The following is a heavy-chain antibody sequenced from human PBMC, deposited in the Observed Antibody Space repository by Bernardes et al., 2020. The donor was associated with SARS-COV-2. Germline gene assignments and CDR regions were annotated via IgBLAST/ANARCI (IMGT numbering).Heavy chain of an antibody. CDR1: GFTFSSYS. J-gene: IGHJ5*02. CDR2: ISSSSSTK. D-gene: IGHD3-16*02. V-gene: IGHV3-48*01. Sequence: GRSLRLSCAASGFTFSSYSMNWVRQAPGKGLEWVSYISSSSSTKYYADSVKGRFTISRDNAKNSLYLQMNSLRAEDTAVYYCARDDYVWGSYRYTQLNWFDPWGQGTLVTVSS. CDR3: ARDDYVWGSYRYTQLNWFDP.